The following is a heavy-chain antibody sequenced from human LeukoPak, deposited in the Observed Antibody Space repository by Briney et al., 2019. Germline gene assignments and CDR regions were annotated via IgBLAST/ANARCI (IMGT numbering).Heavy chain of an antibody. CDR1: GGSISSGDYY. Sequence: PSETLSLTCTVSGGSISSGDYYWSWIRQPPGKGLEWIGYIYYSGITYYNPSLKSRVTISVDTSKNQFSLKLSSVTAADTAVYYCARSQYIIAAAGTGFDYWGQGTLVTVSS. D-gene: IGHD6-13*01. CDR3: ARSQYIIAAAGTGFDY. V-gene: IGHV4-30-4*08. CDR2: IYYSGIT. J-gene: IGHJ4*02.